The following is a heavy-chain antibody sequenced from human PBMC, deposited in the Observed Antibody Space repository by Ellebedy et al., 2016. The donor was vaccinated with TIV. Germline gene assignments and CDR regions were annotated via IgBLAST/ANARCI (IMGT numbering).Heavy chain of an antibody. Sequence: GGSLRLSXAASGFTFSSYGMHWVRQAPGKGLEWVAVVSYDGSKKYYADSVKGRFTISRDNSKNTLYLQMNSLRAEDTAVYYCAKDLPGAFDYWGQGTLVTVSS. V-gene: IGHV3-30*18. CDR3: AKDLPGAFDY. J-gene: IGHJ4*02. CDR2: VSYDGSKK. CDR1: GFTFSSYG. D-gene: IGHD1-26*01.